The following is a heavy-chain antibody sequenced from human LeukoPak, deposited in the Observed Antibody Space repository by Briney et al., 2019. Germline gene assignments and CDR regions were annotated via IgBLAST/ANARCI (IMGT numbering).Heavy chain of an antibody. V-gene: IGHV3-30-3*01. D-gene: IGHD3-16*02. Sequence: PGGSLRLSCAASGFTFSSYAMHWVCQAPGKGLEWVAVISYDGSNKYYADSVKGRFTIFKDNSQNTLYLQMSSLRPEDTGVYYCAKDVTGRRQIIVTINYFYMDVWGKGTTVTVS. J-gene: IGHJ6*03. CDR2: ISYDGSNK. CDR3: AKDVTGRRQIIVTINYFYMDV. CDR1: GFTFSSYA.